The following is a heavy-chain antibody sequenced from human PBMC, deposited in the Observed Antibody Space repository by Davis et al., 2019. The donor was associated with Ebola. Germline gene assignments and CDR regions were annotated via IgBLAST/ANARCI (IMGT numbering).Heavy chain of an antibody. J-gene: IGHJ4*02. CDR3: ARMSGWYYFDY. CDR2: VYSGGAT. V-gene: IGHV4-61*01. Sequence: SETLSLTCTVSGGSISSSSYYWSCIRQPPGKGLEWIVYVYSGGATLPNPSLKGRVTISLDTSKNQFSLKLSPVTAADTAVYYCARMSGWYYFDYWGQGTLVPVSS. D-gene: IGHD6-19*01. CDR1: GGSISSSSYY.